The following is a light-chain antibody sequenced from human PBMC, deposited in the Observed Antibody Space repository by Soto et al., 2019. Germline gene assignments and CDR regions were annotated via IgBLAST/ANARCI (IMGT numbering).Light chain of an antibody. J-gene: IGKJ5*01. V-gene: IGKV1-39*01. Sequence: DIQMTQSPSTLSASVGDRVTITRRADQSITRWLAWFQQKPGKAPSLLIYDATNLQPGVPSRFSGSGSGTEFTLTISSLQPEEFSTYDCQQSYSTPITFGQGTRLEIK. CDR2: DAT. CDR1: QSITRW. CDR3: QQSYSTPIT.